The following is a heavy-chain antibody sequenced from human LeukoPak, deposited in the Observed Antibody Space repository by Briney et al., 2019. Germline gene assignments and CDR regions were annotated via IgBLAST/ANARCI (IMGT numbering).Heavy chain of an antibody. CDR3: APLVVDTSLVLDGFDI. CDR2: IVASGTRT. J-gene: IGHJ3*02. D-gene: IGHD5-18*01. V-gene: IGHV3-23*01. CDR1: GFTRSSHG. Sequence: GGSLRLSCEASGFTRSSHGIDWVRQAPGKGLEWVSGIVASGTRTHYADSVKGRFTISRDNSKKTVYLQMNSLRAEDTAVYYCAPLVVDTSLVLDGFDIWGQGAMVSVS.